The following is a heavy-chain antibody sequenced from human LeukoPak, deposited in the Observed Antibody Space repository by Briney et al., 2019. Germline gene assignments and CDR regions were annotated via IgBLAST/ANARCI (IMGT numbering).Heavy chain of an antibody. V-gene: IGHV1-2*02. Sequence: ASVKVSCKTSGYLFTGFYIHWVRQVPGQGLEWMGWINPNSGDTKSAPKFQGRVTMTRDTSISTAYMELSRLRSDDTAVYYCARAPYSYSGSYFLFDPWGQGTLVTVSS. CDR2: INPNSGDT. D-gene: IGHD1-26*01. CDR1: GYLFTGFY. CDR3: ARAPYSYSGSYFLFDP. J-gene: IGHJ5*02.